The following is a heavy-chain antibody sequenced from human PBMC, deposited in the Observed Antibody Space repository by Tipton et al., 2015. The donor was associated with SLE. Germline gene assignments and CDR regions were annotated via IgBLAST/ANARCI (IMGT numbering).Heavy chain of an antibody. D-gene: IGHD6-13*01. CDR2: IYYSGST. V-gene: IGHV4-59*12. J-gene: IGHJ4*02. CDR1: GGSISSYY. Sequence: LSLTCTVSGGSISSYYWSWIRQPPGKGLEWIGYIYYSGSTNYNPSLKSRVTISVDTSKNQFSLKLSSVTAADTAVYYCARDIAAAGTNYFDYWGQGTLVTVSS. CDR3: ARDIAAAGTNYFDY.